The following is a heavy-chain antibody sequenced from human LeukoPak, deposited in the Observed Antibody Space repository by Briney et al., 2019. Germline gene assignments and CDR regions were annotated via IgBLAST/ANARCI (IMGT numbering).Heavy chain of an antibody. Sequence: GGSLTLACAASGPTFTILATSCVRHPPGEGRGWDPLIRGSSGTTSYADFVKGRFTITTDNSKNTSYLHINSLRVEDTAVYYCAKGCDSSNCDASRLFDPWGQGTLVTVSS. D-gene: IGHD2-2*01. J-gene: IGHJ5*02. CDR1: GPTFTILA. V-gene: IGHV3-23*01. CDR2: IRGSSGTT. CDR3: AKGCDSSNCDASRLFDP.